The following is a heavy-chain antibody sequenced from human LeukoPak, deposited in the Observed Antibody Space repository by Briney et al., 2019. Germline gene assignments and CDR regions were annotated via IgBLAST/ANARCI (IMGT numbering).Heavy chain of an antibody. Sequence: GGSLRLSCAASGFTFSDYYMSWIRQAPGKGLEWVSYISSSGSTIYYADSVKGRFTISRDNAKNSLYLHMNSLRAEDTAVYYCARTRDGYNLEYYFDYWGQGTLVTVSS. CDR2: ISSSGSTI. CDR1: GFTFSDYY. D-gene: IGHD5-24*01. V-gene: IGHV3-11*01. J-gene: IGHJ4*02. CDR3: ARTRDGYNLEYYFDY.